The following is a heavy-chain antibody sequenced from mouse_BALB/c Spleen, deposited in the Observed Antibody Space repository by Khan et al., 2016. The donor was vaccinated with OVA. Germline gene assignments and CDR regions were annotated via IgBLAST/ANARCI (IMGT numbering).Heavy chain of an antibody. V-gene: IGHV3-2*02. CDR3: ARGSYYGYYFDY. D-gene: IGHD1-1*01. CDR2: ISYSGST. J-gene: IGHJ2*01. Sequence: QLEESGPGLVKPSQSLSLTCTVTGYSITNNYAWNWIRQFPGNKLEWMGYISYSGSTNYNPSFKSRISITRDTSKNQFFMQLNSVTTEDTATFYCARGSYYGYYFDYWGQGTTLTVSS. CDR1: GYSITNNYA.